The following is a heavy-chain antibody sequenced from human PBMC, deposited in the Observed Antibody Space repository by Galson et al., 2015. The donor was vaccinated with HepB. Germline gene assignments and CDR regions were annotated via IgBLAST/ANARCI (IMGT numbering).Heavy chain of an antibody. V-gene: IGHV3-21*01. D-gene: IGHD2-2*01. CDR2: ISSSSSYI. CDR3: ARGLVVPAALYGEYFDL. Sequence: SLRLSCAASGFTFSSYSMNWVRQAPGKGLEWVSSISSSSSYIYYADSVKGRFTISRDNAKNSLYLQMNSLRAEDTAVYYCARGLVVPAALYGEYFDLWGRGTLVTVSS. J-gene: IGHJ2*01. CDR1: GFTFSSYS.